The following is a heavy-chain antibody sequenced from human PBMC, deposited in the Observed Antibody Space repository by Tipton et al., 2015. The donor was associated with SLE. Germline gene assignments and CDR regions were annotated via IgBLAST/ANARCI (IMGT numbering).Heavy chain of an antibody. D-gene: IGHD3-9*01. CDR2: IYTRGST. CDR1: GDSMSTYY. CDR3: ARASGFDWLSD. J-gene: IGHJ1*01. Sequence: TLSLTCTVSGDSMSTYYWNWIRQPAGKGPEWIGRIYTRGSTNYNLSLKSRVTISVDTSKNQFSLELRSVTAADTAVYYCARASGFDWLSDWGQGPLVTVSS. V-gene: IGHV4-4*07.